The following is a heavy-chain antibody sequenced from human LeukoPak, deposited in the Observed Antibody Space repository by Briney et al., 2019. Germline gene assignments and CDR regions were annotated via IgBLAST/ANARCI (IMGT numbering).Heavy chain of an antibody. Sequence: GGSLRLSCAASGFTFSNYAMSWVRQAPGKGLEWVSVIGGGGGDISYADSVRGRFTISRDNTKNTLNLQMTSLRAEDTAVYSCATKVPGANPLDYWGQGTLVTVSS. CDR1: GFTFSNYA. D-gene: IGHD4/OR15-4a*01. CDR3: ATKVPGANPLDY. CDR2: IGGGGGDI. V-gene: IGHV3-23*01. J-gene: IGHJ4*02.